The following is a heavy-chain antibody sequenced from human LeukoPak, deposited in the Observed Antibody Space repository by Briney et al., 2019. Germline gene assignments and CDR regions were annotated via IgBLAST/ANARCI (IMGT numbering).Heavy chain of an antibody. Sequence: SETLSLTCTVSGGSISSSSYYWGWIRQPPGKGLEWIGSSYYSGSTYYNPSLKSRVTISVDTSKNQFSLKLSSVTAADTAVYYCARAVTTGYDYVWGSYAYYFDYWGQGTLVTVSS. CDR2: SYYSGST. V-gene: IGHV4-39*07. D-gene: IGHD3-16*01. J-gene: IGHJ4*02. CDR3: ARAVTTGYDYVWGSYAYYFDY. CDR1: GGSISSSSYY.